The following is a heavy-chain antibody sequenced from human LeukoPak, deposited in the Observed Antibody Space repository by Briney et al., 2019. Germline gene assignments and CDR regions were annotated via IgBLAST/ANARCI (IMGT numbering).Heavy chain of an antibody. CDR3: ARVIIVGATGI. J-gene: IGHJ3*02. CDR1: GFTFSNAW. CDR2: ISSGGSTV. V-gene: IGHV3-48*04. Sequence: GGSLRLSCAASGFTFSNAWMNWVRQAPGKGLEWVSYISSGGSTVHYADSVKGRFTISRDNAKNSLFLQMNSLTAEDTAVYYCARVIIVGATGIWGQGTMVTVSS. D-gene: IGHD1-26*01.